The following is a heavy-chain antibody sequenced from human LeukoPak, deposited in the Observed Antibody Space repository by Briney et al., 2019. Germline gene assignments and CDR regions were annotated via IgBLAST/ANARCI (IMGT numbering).Heavy chain of an antibody. D-gene: IGHD2-2*01. V-gene: IGHV3-23*01. CDR2: ISGSGGST. CDR1: GFTFSSHA. Sequence: GGSLRLSCAASGFTFSSHAMSWGRQAPGKGLEWVSAISGSGGSTYYADSVKGRFTISRDNSKNTLYLQMNSLRAEGTAVYYCAKTRRAFIVVVPAAKQPIDYWGQGTLVTVSS. CDR3: AKTRRAFIVVVPAAKQPIDY. J-gene: IGHJ4*02.